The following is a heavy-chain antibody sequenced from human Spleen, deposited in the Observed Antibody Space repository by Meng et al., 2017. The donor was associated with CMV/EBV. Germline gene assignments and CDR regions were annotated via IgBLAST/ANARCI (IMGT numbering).Heavy chain of an antibody. CDR2: ISSSGIYI. J-gene: IGHJ4*02. D-gene: IGHD3-10*01. Sequence: SLRLYCAASGFTFSTYIMNWVRQAPGKGLEWLSSISSSGIYINYAESAKGRFTISRDNAKNSLYLQMNSLRAEDTAVYYCATESDVSGWGQGTLVTVSS. CDR3: ATESDVSG. CDR1: GFTFSTYI. V-gene: IGHV3-21*01.